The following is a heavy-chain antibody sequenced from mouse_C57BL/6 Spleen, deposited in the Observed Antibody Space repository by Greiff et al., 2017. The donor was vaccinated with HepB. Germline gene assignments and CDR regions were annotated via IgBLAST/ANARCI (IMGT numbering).Heavy chain of an antibody. Sequence: EVKLQESVAELVRPGASVKLSCTASGFNIKNTYMHWVKQRPEQGLEWIGRIDPANGKTKYAPKFQGKATITADTSSNTAYLQLSSLTSEDTAIYYCAREVYDYDDFYYAMDYWGQGTSVTVSS. CDR2: IDPANGKT. J-gene: IGHJ4*01. CDR1: GFNIKNTY. CDR3: AREVYDYDDFYYAMDY. D-gene: IGHD2-4*01. V-gene: IGHV14-3*01.